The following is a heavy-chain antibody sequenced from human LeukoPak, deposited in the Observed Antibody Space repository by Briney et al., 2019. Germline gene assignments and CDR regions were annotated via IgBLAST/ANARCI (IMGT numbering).Heavy chain of an antibody. J-gene: IGHJ6*03. D-gene: IGHD3-9*01. CDR3: ARGLTGSRDYYYYMDV. Sequence: ASVKVSCKASGYTFTSYYMHWVRQAPGQGLEWMGIINPSGGSTSYAQKFQGRVTMTRDTSTSTVYMELSSLRSEDTAVYYCARGLTGSRDYYYYMDVWGKGTTVTVSS. CDR1: GYTFTSYY. CDR2: INPSGGST. V-gene: IGHV1-46*01.